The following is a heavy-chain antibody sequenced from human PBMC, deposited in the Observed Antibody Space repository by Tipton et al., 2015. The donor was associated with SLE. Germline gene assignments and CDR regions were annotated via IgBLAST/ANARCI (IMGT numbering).Heavy chain of an antibody. Sequence: RSLRLSCAASGFTFSSYAMHWVRQAPGKGLEWVAVISYDGSNKYYADSVKGRFTISRDNSKNTLYLQMNSLRAEDTAVYYCARDPPTVSWGALDYWGQGTLVTVSS. D-gene: IGHD6-13*01. CDR1: GFTFSSYA. CDR2: ISYDGSNK. V-gene: IGHV3-30*04. J-gene: IGHJ4*02. CDR3: ARDPPTVSWGALDY.